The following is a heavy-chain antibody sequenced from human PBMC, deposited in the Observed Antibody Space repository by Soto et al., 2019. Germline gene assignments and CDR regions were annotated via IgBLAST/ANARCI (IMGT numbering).Heavy chain of an antibody. CDR2: IIPIFGTA. V-gene: IGHV1-69*13. CDR1: GYTFTSYA. J-gene: IGHJ4*02. CDR3: ARESRYCSGGSCYFLPGIDY. D-gene: IGHD2-15*01. Sequence: SVKVSCKASGYTFTSYAISWVRQAPGQGHKWMGGIIPIFGTANYAQKFQGRVTITADESTSTAYMELSSLRSEDTAVYYFARESRYCSGGSCYFLPGIDYWGQGTLVTVSS.